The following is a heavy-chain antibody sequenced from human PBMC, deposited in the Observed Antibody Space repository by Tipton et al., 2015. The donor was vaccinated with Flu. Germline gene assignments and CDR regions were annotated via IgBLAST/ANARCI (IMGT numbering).Heavy chain of an antibody. Sequence: SLRLSCVASGFSFRSYAMHWVRQAPGKGLEWVAVIWYDGSNKYYADSVRGRLTISRDNSKDTHYLQWNSLRAEDTAVYYCARGNWGGGHSCDIWGQGTMVTVSS. CDR3: ARGNWGGGHSCDI. J-gene: IGHJ3*02. CDR2: IWYDGSNK. V-gene: IGHV3-33*01. CDR1: GFSFRSYA. D-gene: IGHD7-27*01.